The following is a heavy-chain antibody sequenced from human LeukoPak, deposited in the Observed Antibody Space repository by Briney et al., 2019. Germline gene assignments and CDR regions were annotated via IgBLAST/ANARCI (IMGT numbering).Heavy chain of an antibody. J-gene: IGHJ4*02. CDR1: GFSVSSNY. Sequence: PGGSLRLSCAASGFSVSSNYMHWVRQAPGKGLDGVSVIYGGGGTDYADSVKGRLTISRDTSTNTIYLQMNSLRAEATAVYYCARSRLGYSNFDFWGQGDLVTVSS. CDR2: IYGGGGT. V-gene: IGHV3-53*01. CDR3: ARSRLGYSNFDF. D-gene: IGHD5-12*01.